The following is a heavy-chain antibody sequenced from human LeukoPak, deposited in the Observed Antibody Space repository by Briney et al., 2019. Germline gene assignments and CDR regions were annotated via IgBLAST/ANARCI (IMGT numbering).Heavy chain of an antibody. CDR3: AKEYYYDSSGYILLRYFDY. J-gene: IGHJ4*02. Sequence: GGSLRLSCAASGFTFSSYGMHWVRQAPGKGLEWVAVISYDGSNKHYADSVKGRFTISRDNSKNTLYLQMNSLRAEDTAVYYCAKEYYYDSSGYILLRYFDYWGQGTLVTVSS. CDR2: ISYDGSNK. D-gene: IGHD3-22*01. V-gene: IGHV3-30*18. CDR1: GFTFSSYG.